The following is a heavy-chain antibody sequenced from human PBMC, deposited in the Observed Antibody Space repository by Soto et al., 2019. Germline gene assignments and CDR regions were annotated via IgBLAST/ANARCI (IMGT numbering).Heavy chain of an antibody. CDR2: ISGSDGST. V-gene: IGHV3-23*01. CDR3: ARRSSSWYFDY. D-gene: IGHD6-13*01. J-gene: IGHJ4*02. CDR1: GFTFSSYA. Sequence: EVQLLESGGGLVQPGGSLRLSCAASGFTFSSYAMNWFRQAPGKGLEWVSVISGSDGSTYYADSVKGRFTISRENSKNTLNLQMNSLRAEDTAVYYCARRSSSWYFDYWGQGTLVTVSS.